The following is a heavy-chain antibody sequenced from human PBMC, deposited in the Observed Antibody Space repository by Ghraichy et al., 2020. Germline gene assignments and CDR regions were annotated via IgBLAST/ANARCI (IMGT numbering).Heavy chain of an antibody. CDR1: GGSISSYY. V-gene: IGHV4-59*01. CDR3: ARDRGRYYDILTGYHHFGLDY. Sequence: GSLRLSCTVSGGSISSYYWSWIRQPPGKGLEWIGYIYYSGSTNYNPSLKSRVTISVDTSKNQFSLKLSSVTAADTAVYYCARDRGRYYDILTGYHHFGLDYWGQGTLVTVSS. J-gene: IGHJ4*02. D-gene: IGHD3-9*01. CDR2: IYYSGST.